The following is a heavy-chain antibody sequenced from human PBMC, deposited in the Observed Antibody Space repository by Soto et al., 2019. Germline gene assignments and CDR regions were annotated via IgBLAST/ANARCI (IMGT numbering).Heavy chain of an antibody. CDR1: GDSIISNNW. D-gene: IGHD5-18*01. J-gene: IGHJ1*01. Sequence: SETLSLTCAVSGDSIISNNWWNWVRQPPGKGLEWIGEIYHTGNTNYNPFLKSRVTISLDKSKNQFSLILTSVTAADTAVYYCAREVDGYSYGSWYFQHWGQGTLVTVSS. CDR3: AREVDGYSYGSWYFQH. CDR2: IYHTGNT. V-gene: IGHV4-4*02.